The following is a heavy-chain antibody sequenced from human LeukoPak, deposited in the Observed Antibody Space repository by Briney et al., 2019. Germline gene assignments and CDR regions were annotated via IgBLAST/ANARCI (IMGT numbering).Heavy chain of an antibody. V-gene: IGHV3-33*01. CDR3: ARDRPLYSSGWLDSYYFDY. J-gene: IGHJ4*02. D-gene: IGHD6-19*01. CDR1: GFTFSSYG. CDR2: IWYDGSNK. Sequence: PGRSLRLSCAASGFTFSSYGMHWVRQAPGKGLEWVAVIWYDGSNKYYADSVKGRFTISRDNSKNTLYLQMNSLRAEDTAVYYCARDRPLYSSGWLDSYYFDYWGQGTLVTVSS.